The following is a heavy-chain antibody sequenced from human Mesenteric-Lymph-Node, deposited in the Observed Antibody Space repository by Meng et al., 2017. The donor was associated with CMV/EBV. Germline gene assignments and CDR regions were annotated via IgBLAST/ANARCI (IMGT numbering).Heavy chain of an antibody. D-gene: IGHD3-16*01. J-gene: IGHJ4*02. V-gene: IGHV1-2*06. CDR3: ARDPGTGGNYFDY. CDR1: GYPFTGYY. CDR2: INPHSGDT. Sequence: KASGYPFTGYYIHWVRQAPGQGLEWMGRINPHSGDTNFAQRFQGRVTMTRDTTISTAYMELSRLRSDDTAVYYCARDPGTGGNYFDYWGQGTLVTVSS.